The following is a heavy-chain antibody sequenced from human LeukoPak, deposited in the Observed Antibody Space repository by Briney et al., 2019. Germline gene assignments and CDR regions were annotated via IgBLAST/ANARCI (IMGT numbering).Heavy chain of an antibody. CDR2: IYYSGGT. Sequence: SPETLSLTCTVSGGSISSYYWSWIRQPPGKGLEWIGYIYYSGGTNYNPSLKSRVTMSVDTSRNQFSLKLYSVTAADTAVYYCAREDSGYGTYDYWGQGTLVTVSS. CDR3: AREDSGYGTYDY. J-gene: IGHJ4*02. V-gene: IGHV4-59*01. CDR1: GGSISSYY. D-gene: IGHD5-12*01.